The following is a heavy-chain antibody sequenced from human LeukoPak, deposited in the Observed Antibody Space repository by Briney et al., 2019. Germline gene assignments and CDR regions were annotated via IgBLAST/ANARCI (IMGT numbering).Heavy chain of an antibody. D-gene: IGHD2-15*01. V-gene: IGHV3-23*01. Sequence: PEGSLRLSCAASGFRFSNYVMSWVRQAPGKGLEWVSAISGSGGSTYYADSVKGRFTISRDNSKNTLYLQMNSLRAEDTAVYYCAKGYCSGGSCYWIYDYWGQGTLVTVSS. CDR3: AKGYCSGGSCYWIYDY. CDR2: ISGSGGST. CDR1: GFRFSNYV. J-gene: IGHJ4*02.